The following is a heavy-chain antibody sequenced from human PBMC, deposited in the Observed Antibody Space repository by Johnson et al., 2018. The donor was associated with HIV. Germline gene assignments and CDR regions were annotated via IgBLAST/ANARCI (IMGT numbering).Heavy chain of an antibody. CDR1: GFTFSSYD. Sequence: QVQLVESGGGLVQPGGSLRLSCAASGFTFSSYDMHWVRQAPGKGLEWVAVISYDGSNKYYADSVKGRFTISRDNSKNTLYLQMNSLRAEDTAVYYCARDKGIAARPDAFDIWGQGTMVTVSS. CDR2: ISYDGSNK. J-gene: IGHJ3*02. CDR3: ARDKGIAARPDAFDI. D-gene: IGHD6-6*01. V-gene: IGHV3-30*03.